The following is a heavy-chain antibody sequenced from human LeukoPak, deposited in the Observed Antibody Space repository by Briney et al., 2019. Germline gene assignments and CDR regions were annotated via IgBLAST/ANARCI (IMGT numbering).Heavy chain of an antibody. CDR2: IGAGGDT. CDR1: GFTFTNAD. D-gene: IGHD3-3*02. Sequence: WGSLRLSCAASGFTFTNADMHWVRQIVGKGLEWVSAIGAGGDTYYSESVKGRFTISRENSKNSLYLQMSSLRDGDTAVYFCAREISDRLDHGWYFDLWGRGTLVTVSS. J-gene: IGHJ2*01. CDR3: AREISDRLDHGWYFDL. V-gene: IGHV3-13*01.